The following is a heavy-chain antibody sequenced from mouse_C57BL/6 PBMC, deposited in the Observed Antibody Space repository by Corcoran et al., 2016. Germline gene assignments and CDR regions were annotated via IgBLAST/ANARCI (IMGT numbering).Heavy chain of an antibody. Sequence: EVQLQQSGAELVKPGASVKLSCTASGFNIKDYYMHWVKQRTEQGLEWIGRIDPEDGETKYAPKFQDKATITADTSSNTAYLQLSSLTSEDTAVYYCALPLYDYGPWFAYWGQGTLVTVSA. V-gene: IGHV14-2*01. CDR3: ALPLYDYGPWFAY. CDR2: IDPEDGET. D-gene: IGHD2-4*01. J-gene: IGHJ3*01. CDR1: GFNIKDYY.